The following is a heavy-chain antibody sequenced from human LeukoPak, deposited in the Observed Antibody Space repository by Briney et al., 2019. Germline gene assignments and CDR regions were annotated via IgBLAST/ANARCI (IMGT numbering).Heavy chain of an antibody. CDR1: GGTFSSYA. V-gene: IGHV1-69*06. D-gene: IGHD3-22*01. CDR2: IIPIFGTA. CDR3: ARDGTNRGYYYDSSGLFDY. J-gene: IGHJ4*02. Sequence: GASVKVSCKASGGTFSSYAISWVRQAPGQGLEWMGGIIPIFGTANYAQKFQGRVTITADKSTSTAYMELSSLRSEDTAVYYCARDGTNRGYYYDSSGLFDYWGQGTLVTVSS.